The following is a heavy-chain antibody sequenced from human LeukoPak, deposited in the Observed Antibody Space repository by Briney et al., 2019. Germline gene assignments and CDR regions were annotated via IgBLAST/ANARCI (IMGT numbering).Heavy chain of an antibody. D-gene: IGHD2-15*01. CDR2: IRYDGSNK. J-gene: IGHJ5*02. CDR1: VFTFSSYG. V-gene: IGHV3-30*02. CDR3: AKDQGYCSGGSCYENWFDP. Sequence: QPGGSLRLSCAASVFTFSSYGMHWVRQAPGKGLEWVAFIRYDGSNKYYADSVKGRFTISRDNSKNTLYLQMNSLRAEDTAVYYCAKDQGYCSGGSCYENWFDPWGQGTLVTVSS.